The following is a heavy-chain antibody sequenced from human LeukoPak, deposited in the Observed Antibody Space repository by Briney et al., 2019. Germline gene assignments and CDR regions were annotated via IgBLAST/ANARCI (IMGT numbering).Heavy chain of an antibody. Sequence: PGGSLRLSCAASGFTFSSYGMHWVRQAPGKGLEWVAYIQYDGSNQQYADSVKGRFIISRDRSKNIPYLQMNSLRAEDTAVYYCAKDRCSNSIGCLYYYMDVWGKGTTVTISS. CDR1: GFTFSSYG. D-gene: IGHD6-25*01. J-gene: IGHJ6*03. V-gene: IGHV3-30*02. CDR2: IQYDGSNQ. CDR3: AKDRCSNSIGCLYYYMDV.